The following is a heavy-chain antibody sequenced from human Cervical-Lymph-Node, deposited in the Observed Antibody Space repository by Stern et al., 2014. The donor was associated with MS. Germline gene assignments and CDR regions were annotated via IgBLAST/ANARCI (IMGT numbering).Heavy chain of an antibody. Sequence: MQLVESGAEVKKPGASVKVSCKVSGYTFTSYGMSWVRQAPGQGLEWMGWVFDNINTDYAQKFQGRVTMTTDTSTSTAYMELRSLRSDDTAVYYCAREGENLGSFSPTWGPHYYYGMDVWGQGTTVTVSS. V-gene: IGHV1-18*01. D-gene: IGHD3-10*01. CDR3: AREGENLGSFSPTWGPHYYYGMDV. CDR1: GYTFTSYG. CDR2: VFDNINT. J-gene: IGHJ6*02.